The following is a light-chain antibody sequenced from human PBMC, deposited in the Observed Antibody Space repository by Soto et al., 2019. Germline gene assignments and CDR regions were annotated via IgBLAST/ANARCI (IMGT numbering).Light chain of an antibody. CDR1: SSGVGGYNY. CDR3: CSYAGSYTYV. J-gene: IGLJ1*01. CDR2: DVS. V-gene: IGLV2-11*01. Sequence: QSVLTQPRSGSGSPGQSVTISCTRTSSGVGGYNYVSWYQQHPGKAPKLMIYDVSKRPSGVPDRFSGSKSGNTASLTISGLQAEDEADYYCCSYAGSYTYVFGTGTKVTVL.